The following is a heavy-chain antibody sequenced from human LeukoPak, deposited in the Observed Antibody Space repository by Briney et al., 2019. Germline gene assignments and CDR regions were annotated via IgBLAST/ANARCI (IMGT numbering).Heavy chain of an antibody. J-gene: IGHJ4*02. D-gene: IGHD2-2*01. V-gene: IGHV3-48*03. CDR1: RFTFSSYE. CDR3: ATAYQTGCHQDY. Sequence: GESLRLSSAASRFTFSSYEMSWVRPAPGEGLEWVSYISSSGSTIYYADSVKGRFTISRDNAKNSLYLQMKSRRAEDTAVYYCATAYQTGCHQDYWGRGTLVTVSS. CDR2: ISSSGSTI.